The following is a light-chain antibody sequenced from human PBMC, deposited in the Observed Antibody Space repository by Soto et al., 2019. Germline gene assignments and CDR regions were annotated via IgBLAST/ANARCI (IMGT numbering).Light chain of an antibody. Sequence: EIVLTQSPGTLSLSPGERATLSCRASQSVSSNFLAWYQQIPGQAPRFLIYGASSRATGIPDRFSGSGSGTDFTLTISRLEPEDFAVYYCQQYGSSPWTFGQGTKVEIK. J-gene: IGKJ1*01. V-gene: IGKV3-20*01. CDR3: QQYGSSPWT. CDR2: GAS. CDR1: QSVSSNF.